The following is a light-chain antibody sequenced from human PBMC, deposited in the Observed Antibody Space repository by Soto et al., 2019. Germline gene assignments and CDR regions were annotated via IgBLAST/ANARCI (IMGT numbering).Light chain of an antibody. Sequence: QLVLTQPPSVSGAPGQRVTISCTGSSSNIGAGYDVHWYQQLPGTAPKLLIYGNSNRPSGVPDRFSGSKSGTSASLAITGLQAEDDDDYYCQSHDSSLIGWVFGGGTKLTVL. CDR3: QSHDSSLIGWV. CDR2: GNS. V-gene: IGLV1-40*01. J-gene: IGLJ3*02. CDR1: SSNIGAGYD.